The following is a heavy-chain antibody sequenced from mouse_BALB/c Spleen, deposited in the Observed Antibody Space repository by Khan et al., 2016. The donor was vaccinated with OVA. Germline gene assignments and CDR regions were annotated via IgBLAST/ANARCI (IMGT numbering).Heavy chain of an antibody. CDR2: ILPGRGNS. CDR3: ARGAGTTYGMDD. D-gene: IGHD4-1*01. Sequence: QVQLQQSGAELMKPGASVKISCKATGYTFSSYWIAWVKPRPGHGLEWIGEILPGRGNSNNNEKFKGKATFTADTSSNIAYMQINSLTSEDSAVYYSARGAGTTYGMDDWGQGTSVTVSS. CDR1: GYTFSSYW. J-gene: IGHJ4*01. V-gene: IGHV1-9*01.